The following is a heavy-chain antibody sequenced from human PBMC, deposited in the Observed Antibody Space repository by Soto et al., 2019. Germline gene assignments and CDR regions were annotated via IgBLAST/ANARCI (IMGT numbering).Heavy chain of an antibody. V-gene: IGHV1-2*02. CDR1: GYTFTGYY. J-gene: IGHJ4*02. CDR3: ARHSGYDYDLDY. Sequence: ASVKVSCKASGYTFTGYYMHWVRQAPGQGLEWMGWINPNSGGTNYAQKFQGRVTMTRDTSISTAYMELSRLRSDDTAVYYSARHSGYDYDLDYWGQGTLVTVSS. CDR2: INPNSGGT. D-gene: IGHD5-12*01.